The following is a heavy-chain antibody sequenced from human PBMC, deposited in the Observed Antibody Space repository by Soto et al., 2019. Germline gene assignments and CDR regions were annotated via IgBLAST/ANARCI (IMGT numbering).Heavy chain of an antibody. CDR3: AKDSWYFDL. D-gene: IGHD6-13*01. CDR2: IDTSGHST. V-gene: IGHV3-74*01. CDR1: GFVFTNFW. Sequence: GGSLRLSCEASGFVFTNFWIHWVRHVPGKGLVWVARIDTSGHSTNYAESVKGRFTISRDNAKNTVSLQMNSLRVEDTGVYYCAKDSWYFDLWSQGSQVTVPS. J-gene: IGHJ4*02.